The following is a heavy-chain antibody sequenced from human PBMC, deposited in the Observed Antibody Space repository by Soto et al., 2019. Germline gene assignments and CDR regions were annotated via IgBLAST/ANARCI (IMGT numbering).Heavy chain of an antibody. D-gene: IGHD2-15*01. CDR1: GFTFSTYA. V-gene: IGHV3-30-3*01. Sequence: QVQLVESGGGVVQPGRSLRLSCAASGFTFSTYAMHWVRQAPGKGLEWVSVISYDGSNKYYADSVKGRFTIARDNSKNTLYLQMNSLRAEDTAVYYCAMAVVVAATAFDYWGQGTLVTVSS. CDR2: ISYDGSNK. CDR3: AMAVVVAATAFDY. J-gene: IGHJ4*02.